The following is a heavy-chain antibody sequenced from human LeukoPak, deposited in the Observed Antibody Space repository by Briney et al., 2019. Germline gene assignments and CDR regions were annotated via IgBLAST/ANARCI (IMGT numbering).Heavy chain of an antibody. Sequence: SETLPLTCTVSGGSISSYYWNWIRQSPGKGLEWIGYIYYSGSTNYNPSLKSRVTISVDTSKNQLSLKLSSVTAADTAVYYCARSSKDDYGDYGLDYWGQGTLVTVSS. CDR1: GGSISSYY. V-gene: IGHV4-59*01. CDR2: IYYSGST. J-gene: IGHJ4*02. D-gene: IGHD4-17*01. CDR3: ARSSKDDYGDYGLDY.